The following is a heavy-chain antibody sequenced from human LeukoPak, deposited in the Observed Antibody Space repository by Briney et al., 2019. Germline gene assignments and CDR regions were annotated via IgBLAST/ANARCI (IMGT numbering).Heavy chain of an antibody. J-gene: IGHJ4*02. CDR1: GYTFSGYY. Sequence: AAVKVSCKASGYTFSGYYMHWVRQAPGQGLEWMGWINPNSGGTKYVQKFQGRVTMTRDTSISTAHMELSRLRSDDTAVYYCASGSLASYFDHWGQGTLLTLSS. CDR3: ASGSLASYFDH. CDR2: INPNSGGT. V-gene: IGHV1-2*02. D-gene: IGHD3-16*01.